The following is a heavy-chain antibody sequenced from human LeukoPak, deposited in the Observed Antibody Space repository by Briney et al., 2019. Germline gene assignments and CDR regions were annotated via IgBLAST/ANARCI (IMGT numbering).Heavy chain of an antibody. CDR1: GFTVSTNY. J-gene: IGHJ4*02. CDR2: IKQDGSDK. D-gene: IGHD6-13*01. V-gene: IGHV3-7*01. Sequence: PGGSLRLSCAASGFTVSTNYMNWVRQAPGKGLEWVANIKQDGSDKYYVDSVKGRFTISRDNAKNSLYLQMNSLRAEDTAVYYCARDLAAVGIDYWGQGTLVTVSS. CDR3: ARDLAAVGIDY.